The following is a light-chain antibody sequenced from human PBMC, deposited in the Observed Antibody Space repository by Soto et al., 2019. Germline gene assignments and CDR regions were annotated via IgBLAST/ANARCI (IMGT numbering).Light chain of an antibody. V-gene: IGLV2-14*01. CDR1: SSDVGANAY. J-gene: IGLJ2*01. CDR3: SSYTISNTVV. CDR2: DVT. Sequence: QSVLTQPASVSGSPGQSITISCTGISSDVGANAYVSWYQQHPGKAPQLLISDVTNRPSGVSDRFSGSKSGNTASLTVSGLQAEDEADYYCSSYTISNTVVFGGGTKVTVL.